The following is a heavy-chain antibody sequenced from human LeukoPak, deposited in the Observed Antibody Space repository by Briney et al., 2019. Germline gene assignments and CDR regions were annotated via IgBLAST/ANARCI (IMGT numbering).Heavy chain of an antibody. D-gene: IGHD6-19*01. V-gene: IGHV1-2*02. CDR2: INPNSGGT. J-gene: IGHJ4*02. Sequence: RASVEVSCKASGYTFTGYYMHWVRQAPGQGLEWMGWINPNSGGTNYAQKFQGRVTMTKDTSISTAYMELSRLRSDDTAVYYCARDVSSGWYGGVDYWGQGTLVTVSS. CDR1: GYTFTGYY. CDR3: ARDVSSGWYGGVDY.